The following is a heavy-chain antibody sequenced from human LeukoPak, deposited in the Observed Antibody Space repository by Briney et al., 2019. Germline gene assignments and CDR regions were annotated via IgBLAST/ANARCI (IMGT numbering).Heavy chain of an antibody. Sequence: GGSLRLSCAASGSTFSSYSMNWVRQAPGKGLEWVSSISSSSSYIYYADSVKGRFTISRDNAKNSLYLQMNSLRAEDTAVYYCARDLLDPIVVVITTSAFDYWGQGTLVTVSS. V-gene: IGHV3-21*01. CDR1: GSTFSSYS. CDR3: ARDLLDPIVVVITTSAFDY. CDR2: ISSSSSYI. J-gene: IGHJ4*02. D-gene: IGHD3-22*01.